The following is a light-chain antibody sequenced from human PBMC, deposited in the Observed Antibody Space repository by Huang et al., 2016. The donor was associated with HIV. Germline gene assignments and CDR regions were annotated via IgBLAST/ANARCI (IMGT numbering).Light chain of an antibody. CDR1: QSVTIW. V-gene: IGKV1-5*03. J-gene: IGKJ2*01. CDR2: KAS. CDR3: QQYSRSAT. Sequence: IQMTQSPSTLSAAVGDRVTITCRASQSVTIWLAWFQQKPGKAPKLLIYKASTLESGVPSRFSGSGSGTEFTLTIDSLQPDDVATYYCQQYSRSATFGQGTKLEIK.